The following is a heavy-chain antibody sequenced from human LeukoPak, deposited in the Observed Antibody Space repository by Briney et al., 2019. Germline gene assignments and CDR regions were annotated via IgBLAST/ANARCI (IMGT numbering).Heavy chain of an antibody. CDR1: GGPISSSSYY. CDR2: IYYSGST. CDR3: ARHTTEIAVAGTFDY. D-gene: IGHD6-19*01. V-gene: IGHV4-39*01. Sequence: SETLSLTCTVSGGPISSSSYYWGWIRQPPGKGLEWSGSIYYSGSTYYNPSPKSRVTISVDTSKNQFSLKLSSVTAADTAVYYCARHTTEIAVAGTFDYWGQGTLVTVSS. J-gene: IGHJ4*02.